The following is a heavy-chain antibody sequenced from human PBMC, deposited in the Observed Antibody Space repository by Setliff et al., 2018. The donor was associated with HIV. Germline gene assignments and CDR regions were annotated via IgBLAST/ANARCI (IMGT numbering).Heavy chain of an antibody. CDR2: IIPIFGTA. CDR3: ARTVNDYGDYYFDY. Sequence: SVKVSCKASGGTFSSYAISWVRQAPGQGLEWMGGIIPIFGTANCAQKFQGRVTFSRDTSASTAYMELSSLRSEDTAVYYCARTVNDYGDYYFDYWGQGTLVTVSS. D-gene: IGHD4-17*01. J-gene: IGHJ4*02. CDR1: GGTFSSYA. V-gene: IGHV1-69*05.